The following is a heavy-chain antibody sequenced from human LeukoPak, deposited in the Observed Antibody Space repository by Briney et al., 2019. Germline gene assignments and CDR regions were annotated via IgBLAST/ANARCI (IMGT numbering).Heavy chain of an antibody. V-gene: IGHV1-2*02. D-gene: IGHD2-2*02. CDR3: ARNPPYCTSTSCYNDY. Sequence: ASVKVSCKASGYTFTIYYMHWVRHATGQGLEWMGWINPNSGATSYAQRFQGRVTMTRDTSISTAYMELSGLTSDDTAVYYCARNPPYCTSTSCYNDYWGQGTLVTVSS. J-gene: IGHJ4*02. CDR1: GYTFTIYY. CDR2: INPNSGAT.